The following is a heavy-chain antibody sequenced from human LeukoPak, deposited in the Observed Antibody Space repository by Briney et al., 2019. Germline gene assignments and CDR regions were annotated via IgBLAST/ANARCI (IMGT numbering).Heavy chain of an antibody. V-gene: IGHV4-39*01. J-gene: IGHJ5*02. CDR1: GGSISSSSYY. D-gene: IGHD3-9*01. CDR2: IYYSGST. Sequence: PSETLSLTCTVSGGSISSSSYYWGWIRQPPGKGLEWIGSIYYSGSTYYNPSLKSRVTISVDTSKNRFSLKLSSVTAADTAVYYCARQGVDYDILTGYYNGFWFDPWGQGTLVTVSS. CDR3: ARQGVDYDILTGYYNGFWFDP.